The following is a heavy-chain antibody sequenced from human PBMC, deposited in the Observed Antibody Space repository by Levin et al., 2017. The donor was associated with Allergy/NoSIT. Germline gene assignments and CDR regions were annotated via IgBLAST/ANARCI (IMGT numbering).Heavy chain of an antibody. J-gene: IGHJ3*01. Sequence: GASVKVSCKASGYTFTNYYIHWVRQAPGQGLEWMGRINPSGGTTTYPHNFQGRVTMTTDTSTSTVFLELSSLRSEDTAVYYCARDNHGYAFDFWGRGTVVTVSS. CDR2: INPSGGTT. V-gene: IGHV1-46*01. CDR3: ARDNHGYAFDF. CDR1: GYTFTNYY.